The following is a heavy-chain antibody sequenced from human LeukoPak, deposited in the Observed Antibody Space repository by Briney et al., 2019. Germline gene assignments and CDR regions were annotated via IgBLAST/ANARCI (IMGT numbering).Heavy chain of an antibody. V-gene: IGHV3-23*01. CDR2: VRGGDAGT. CDR3: AKEGVLLWFGELLLNFDY. CDR1: GFTFSSYA. J-gene: IGHJ4*02. D-gene: IGHD3-10*01. Sequence: GGSLRLSCAASGFTFSSYAMNWVRQAPGKGLEWVSAVRGGDAGTSYADSVKGRFTISRDNSKNTLYLQMNSLRAEDTAVYYCAKEGVLLWFGELLLNFDYWGQGTLVTVSS.